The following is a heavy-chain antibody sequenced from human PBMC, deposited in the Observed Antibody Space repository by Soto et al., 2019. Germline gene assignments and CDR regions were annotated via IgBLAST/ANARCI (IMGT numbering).Heavy chain of an antibody. CDR1: GGTFSKDA. D-gene: IGHD5-18*01. J-gene: IGHJ6*02. CDR3: TRVWGYSFEPGKPRYYAMDF. Sequence: QVQLVQSGAEVKKPGSSVTVSCKTSGGTFSKDAINWVRQAPGQGLEWMGLLIPVFGSPIYAQKFQGRIRIPADESTCTALRDLSSLRSEDTAVYYCTRVWGYSFEPGKPRYYAMDFWGQGTTVSVSS. CDR2: LIPVFGSP. V-gene: IGHV1-69*01.